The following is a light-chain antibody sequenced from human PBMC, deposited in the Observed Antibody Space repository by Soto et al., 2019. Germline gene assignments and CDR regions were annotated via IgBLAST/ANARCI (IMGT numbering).Light chain of an antibody. CDR1: QSVTSNY. V-gene: IGKV3-20*01. J-gene: IGKJ1*01. Sequence: EVVFKQSPGALSLSQGERATLSCGASQSVTSNYLAWYQQKPGQAPRLLIYGASSRATGIPDRFSGSGSGTDFTLTISRLEPEDFAVYYCQQYGISPCTFGQGSKVDVK. CDR2: GAS. CDR3: QQYGISPCT.